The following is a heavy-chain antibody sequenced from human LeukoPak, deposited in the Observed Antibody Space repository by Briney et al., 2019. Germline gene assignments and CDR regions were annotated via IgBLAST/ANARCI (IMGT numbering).Heavy chain of an antibody. J-gene: IGHJ6*03. D-gene: IGHD6-13*01. CDR1: GGSFSGYY. Sequence: SETLSLTCAVYGGSFSGYYWSWIRQPPGKGLEWIGEINHSGSTNYNPSLKSRVTISVDTSKNQFSLKLSSVTAADTAVYYCARGLPPFRAACYYYMDVWGKGTTVTVSS. CDR3: ARGLPPFRAACYYYMDV. CDR2: INHSGST. V-gene: IGHV4-34*01.